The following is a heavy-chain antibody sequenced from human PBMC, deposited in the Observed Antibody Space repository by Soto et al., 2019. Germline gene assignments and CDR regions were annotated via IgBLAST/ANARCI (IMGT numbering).Heavy chain of an antibody. CDR2: INPNSGGT. CDR1: GYTFTGYY. CDR3: ARGPYCTNGVCHKRSFDY. V-gene: IGHV1-2*02. Sequence: QVQLVQSGAEVKKPGASVKVSCKASGYTFTGYYMHWVRQAPGQGLEWMGWINPNSGGTNYAQKFQGRVTMTRDTSISTAYMELSRLRSDDTAVYYCARGPYCTNGVCHKRSFDYWGQGTLVTVSS. D-gene: IGHD2-8*01. J-gene: IGHJ4*02.